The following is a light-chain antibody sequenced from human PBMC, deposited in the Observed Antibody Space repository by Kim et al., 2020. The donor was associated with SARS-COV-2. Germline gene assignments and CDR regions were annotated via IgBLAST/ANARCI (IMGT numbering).Light chain of an antibody. Sequence: EIVLTQSPATLSLSPGERATLSCRASQSVRSNLAWFQQKPGQAPRLLIYDASDRATGIPVRFSGSGSGRDFTLTISSLEPEDFAVYYCQQRSNWPAFTFGPGTKVDIK. CDR1: QSVRSN. V-gene: IGKV3-11*02. CDR2: DAS. CDR3: QQRSNWPAFT. J-gene: IGKJ3*01.